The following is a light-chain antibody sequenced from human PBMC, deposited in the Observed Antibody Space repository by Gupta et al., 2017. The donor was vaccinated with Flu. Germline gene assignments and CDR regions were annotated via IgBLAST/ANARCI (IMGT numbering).Light chain of an antibody. V-gene: IGKV1-5*03. J-gene: IGKJ1*01. CDR1: QSISDY. CDR3: QQYNHYWT. Sequence: DIQLTQSPSTLSASVGDRVTITCRASQSISDYLACFQQKPGKAPKLLISKASNLEGGVPSRFSGSGSGSEFTLTISSLQPDDFATYYCQQYNHYWTFGQGTKVDIK. CDR2: KAS.